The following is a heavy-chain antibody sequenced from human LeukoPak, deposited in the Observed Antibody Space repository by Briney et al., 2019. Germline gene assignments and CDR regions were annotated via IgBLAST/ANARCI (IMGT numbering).Heavy chain of an antibody. CDR2: IYYSGST. CDR1: GGSISIGGYY. J-gene: IGHJ5*02. Sequence: SETLSLTCTVSGGSISIGGYYWSWIRQHPGKGLEWIGYIYYSGSTYYNPSLKSRVTISVDTSKNQFSLKLSSVTAADTAVYYCARDGYGDLRGFDPWGQGTLVTVSS. V-gene: IGHV4-31*03. CDR3: ARDGYGDLRGFDP. D-gene: IGHD4-17*01.